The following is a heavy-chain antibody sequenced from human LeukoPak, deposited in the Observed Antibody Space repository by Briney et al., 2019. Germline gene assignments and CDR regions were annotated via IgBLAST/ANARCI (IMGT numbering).Heavy chain of an antibody. CDR1: GGTFSSYA. Sequence: SVKVSCKASGGTFSSYAISWVRQAPGQGLEWMGRIIPILGIVNYAQKFQGRVTITADKSTSTAYMELSSLRSEDTAVYYCARDPGGPTTVVTPQWYFDLWGRGTLVTVSS. CDR2: IIPILGIV. CDR3: ARDPGGPTTVVTPQWYFDL. J-gene: IGHJ2*01. V-gene: IGHV1-69*04. D-gene: IGHD4-23*01.